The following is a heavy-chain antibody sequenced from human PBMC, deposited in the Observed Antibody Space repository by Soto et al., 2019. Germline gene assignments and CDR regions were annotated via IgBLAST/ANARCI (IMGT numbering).Heavy chain of an antibody. J-gene: IGHJ6*02. CDR1: GYTFTGYY. CDR3: ARDLSPSIAALRRDYYYYGMDV. CDR2: INPNSGGT. D-gene: IGHD6-6*01. Sequence: ASVKVSCKXSGYTFTGYYMHWVRQAPGQGLEWMGWINPNSGGTNYAQKFQGRVTMTRDTSISTAYMELSRLRSDDTAVYYCARDLSPSIAALRRDYYYYGMDVWGQGTTVTVS. V-gene: IGHV1-2*02.